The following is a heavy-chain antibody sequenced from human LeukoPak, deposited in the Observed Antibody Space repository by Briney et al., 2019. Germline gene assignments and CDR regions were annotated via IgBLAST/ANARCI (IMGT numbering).Heavy chain of an antibody. CDR1: GFTFSDYA. D-gene: IGHD2-2*01. CDR2: ISFDGSNK. J-gene: IGHJ4*02. Sequence: PGGSLRLSCAASGFTFSDYAMHWVRQAPGEGLEWVAVISFDGSNKYYADSVEGRFTISRDSSKNTLYLQMNSLRAEDTAVYYCAKASCSSSSCYYFDNWGQGTLVTVSS. CDR3: AKASCSSSSCYYFDN. V-gene: IGHV3-30-3*01.